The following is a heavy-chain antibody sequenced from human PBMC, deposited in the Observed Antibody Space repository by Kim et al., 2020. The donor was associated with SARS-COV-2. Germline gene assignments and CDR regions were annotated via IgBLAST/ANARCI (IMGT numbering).Heavy chain of an antibody. V-gene: IGHV3-7*01. D-gene: IGHD3-10*01. J-gene: IGHJ4*02. Sequence: YVDSVKGRFTMSRDTGKNSLYLQMSSLRTEDTAIYYCAALDSVQVPGGIWGQGTLVTVSS. CDR3: AALDSVQVPGGI.